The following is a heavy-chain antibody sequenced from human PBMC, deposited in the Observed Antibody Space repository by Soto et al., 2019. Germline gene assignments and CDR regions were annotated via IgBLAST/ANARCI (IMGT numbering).Heavy chain of an antibody. CDR2: ILYDGSNT. J-gene: IGHJ6*02. V-gene: IGHV3-30*18. CDR3: AKSRDGYSFYYFYGMDV. D-gene: IGHD4-4*01. CDR1: GFTFSNFG. Sequence: PGGSLRLSCAASGFTFSNFGMHWVRQAPGKGLEWVAAILYDGSNTYYADSVEGRFTISRDNSKNTLYLEMNSLRAEDTAVYHCAKSRDGYSFYYFYGMDVWGQGTTVTVSS.